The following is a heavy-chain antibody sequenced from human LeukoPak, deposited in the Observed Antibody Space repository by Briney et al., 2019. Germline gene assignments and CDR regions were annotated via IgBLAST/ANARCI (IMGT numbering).Heavy chain of an antibody. CDR1: GFTFSNYA. CDR2: ISSSSSHI. V-gene: IGHV3-21*01. D-gene: IGHD6-19*01. Sequence: GGSLRLSCAGSGFTFSNYAIHWVRQAPGKGLEWVSSISSSSSHIYYADSVKGRFTISRDNAKNSLYLQMNSLRAEDTAVYYCARPYSSDHYMDVWGKGTTVTISS. CDR3: ARPYSSDHYMDV. J-gene: IGHJ6*03.